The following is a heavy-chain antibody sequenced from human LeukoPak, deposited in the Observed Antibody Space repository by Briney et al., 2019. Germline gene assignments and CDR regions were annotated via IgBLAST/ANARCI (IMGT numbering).Heavy chain of an antibody. Sequence: PSETLSLTCTVPGGSISSYYWSWIRQPAGKGLEWIGRIYTSGSTHYNPSLQSRVTISVDTSKNQFSLKLSSVTAADTAVYYCAREGAMAGFEYWGQGTLVTVSS. J-gene: IGHJ4*02. D-gene: IGHD6-19*01. V-gene: IGHV4-4*07. CDR1: GGSISSYY. CDR3: AREGAMAGFEY. CDR2: IYTSGST.